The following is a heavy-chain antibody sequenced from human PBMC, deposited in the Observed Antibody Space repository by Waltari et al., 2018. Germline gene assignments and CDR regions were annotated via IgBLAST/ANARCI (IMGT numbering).Heavy chain of an antibody. CDR2: VNVGVGST. CDR3: ATRHLLQGLVETAY. Sequence: QVQVLQSGAEVKQPGASVKISCQVYVYHFTNFAVHWVRLAPGQKFEWLGWVNVGVGSTKTSQKFNDRLTFTKDTSATTVYMELRGLTSQDTAVHYCATRHLLQGLVETAYWGQGTQVNVST. J-gene: IGHJ4*02. CDR1: VYHFTNFA. D-gene: IGHD1-26*01. V-gene: IGHV1-3*01.